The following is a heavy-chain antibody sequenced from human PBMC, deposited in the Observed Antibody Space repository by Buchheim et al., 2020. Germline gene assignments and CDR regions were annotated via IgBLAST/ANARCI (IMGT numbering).Heavy chain of an antibody. J-gene: IGHJ4*02. CDR2: IYPGDSGT. D-gene: IGHD5-18*01. V-gene: IGHV5-51*01. CDR3: ARCRYSYGKTPLDY. CDR1: GYNFATYW. Sequence: EVQLVQSGAAVKKPGESLRISCKGSGYNFATYWIGWVRQMPGKGLEWMGIIYPGDSGTTYSPSFEGQVTISTAKSAAYLQWSSLRASDTAMYYCARCRYSYGKTPLDYWGQGTL.